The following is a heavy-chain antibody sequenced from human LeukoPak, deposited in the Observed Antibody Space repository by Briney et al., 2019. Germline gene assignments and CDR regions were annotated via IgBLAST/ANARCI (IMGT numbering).Heavy chain of an antibody. V-gene: IGHV4-34*01. Sequence: SETLSLTCAVYGVSFSGYYWSWIRQPPGKGLEWIGEINHSGSTNYNPSLKSRVTISVDTSENQFSLKLSSVTAADTAVYYCASRSSSSYRYYYYYGMDVWGQGTTVTVSS. CDR2: INHSGST. J-gene: IGHJ6*02. CDR3: ASRSSSSYRYYYYYGMDV. D-gene: IGHD6-6*01. CDR1: GVSFSGYY.